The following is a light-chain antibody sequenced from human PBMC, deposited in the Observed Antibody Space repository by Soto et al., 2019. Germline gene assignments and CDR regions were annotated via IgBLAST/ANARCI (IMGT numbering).Light chain of an antibody. CDR1: QNIIRH. CDR2: AAS. V-gene: IGKV1-39*01. CDR3: QQSYNMPIA. Sequence: SQMPQSPSSLSASVGDGVTITCRASQNIIRHLNWYQHKPGRAPRLLIYAASTLQSGVPSRFTGSGSGTEFTLTITGLQPEDFAPYYCQQSYNMPIAFGQGTRLEI. J-gene: IGKJ5*01.